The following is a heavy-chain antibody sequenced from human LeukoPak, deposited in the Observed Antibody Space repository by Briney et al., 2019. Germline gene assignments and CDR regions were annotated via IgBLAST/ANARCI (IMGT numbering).Heavy chain of an antibody. D-gene: IGHD6-13*01. Sequence: GASVKVSCKASGYTFTGYDINWVRQATGQGLEWMGWMNPNSGNTGYAQKFQGRVTMTRNTSISTAYMELSSLRSEDTAVYYCARCDSSSWFANYYYYGMDVWGQGTTVTVSS. CDR2: MNPNSGNT. J-gene: IGHJ6*02. CDR1: GYTFTGYD. V-gene: IGHV1-8*01. CDR3: ARCDSSSWFANYYYYGMDV.